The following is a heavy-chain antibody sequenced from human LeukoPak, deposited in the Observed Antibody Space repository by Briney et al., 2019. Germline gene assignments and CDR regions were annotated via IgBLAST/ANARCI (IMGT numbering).Heavy chain of an antibody. CDR1: GFTFSNFA. CDR2: ISGSSRTI. CDR3: ARDKYPYYGDYVGYDY. J-gene: IGHJ4*02. Sequence: GGSLRLSCAASGFTFSNFAMTWVRQAPGKGPEWVSYISGSSRTIYYADSVKGRFTISRDNAKNSLYLQMNSLRDEDTAVYYCARDKYPYYGDYVGYDYWGQGTLVTVSS. V-gene: IGHV3-48*02. D-gene: IGHD4-17*01.